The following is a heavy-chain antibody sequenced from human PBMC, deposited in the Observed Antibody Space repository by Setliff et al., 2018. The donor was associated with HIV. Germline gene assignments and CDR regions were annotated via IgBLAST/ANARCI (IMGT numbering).Heavy chain of an antibody. Sequence: PSETLSLTCTVSGGSISSYYWSWIRQPPGKGLEWIGYIYYSGSTNYNPSLKSRVTISVDTSKNQFSLKLSSVTAADTAVYYCARGTERQRLTDYYYYGMDVWGQGTTVTVSS. CDR1: GGSISSYY. J-gene: IGHJ6*02. CDR2: IYYSGST. V-gene: IGHV4-59*01. CDR3: ARGTERQRLTDYYYYGMDV. D-gene: IGHD6-25*01.